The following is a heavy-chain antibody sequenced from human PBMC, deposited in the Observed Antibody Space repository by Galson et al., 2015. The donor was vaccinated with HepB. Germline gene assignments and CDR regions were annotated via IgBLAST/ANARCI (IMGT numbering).Heavy chain of an antibody. D-gene: IGHD3-10*01. CDR2: ITSSSSYI. Sequence: SLRLSCAASGFTFSSYSMNWVRQAPGKGLEWVSSITSSSSYIYYADSVKGRFTISRDNAKNSLYLQMNSLRAEDTAVYYCAREVGFGELLYTPDAFDIWGQGTMVTVSS. V-gene: IGHV3-21*01. CDR1: GFTFSSYS. J-gene: IGHJ3*02. CDR3: AREVGFGELLYTPDAFDI.